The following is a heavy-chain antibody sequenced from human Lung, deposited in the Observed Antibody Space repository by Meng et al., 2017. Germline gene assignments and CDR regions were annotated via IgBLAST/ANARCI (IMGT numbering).Heavy chain of an antibody. V-gene: IGHV4-30-4*01. CDR3: ARGQKGYFDL. Sequence: VHLPASGPGLVKPSQTLSLTCTVSGGSISSSNYYWSWIRQPPGKGLEWSGHIYNSGSTYYNPSLKSRITISVDTSKNQFSLKLSSVTAADTAVYYCARGQKGYFDLWGRGTLVTV. J-gene: IGHJ2*01. CDR2: IYNSGST. CDR1: GGSISSSNYY.